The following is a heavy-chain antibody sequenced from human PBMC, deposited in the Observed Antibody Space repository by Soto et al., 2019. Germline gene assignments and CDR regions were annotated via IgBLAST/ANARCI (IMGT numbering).Heavy chain of an antibody. CDR3: AREGSSGRRYYYCGMDV. CDR2: IIPIFGTA. D-gene: IGHD6-19*01. CDR1: GGTFSSYA. Sequence: QVQLVQSGAEVKKPGSSVKVSCKASGGTFSSYAISWVRQAPGQGLEWMGGIIPIFGTANYAQKFQGRVRITAEESPRTAYMELSSLRSEDTAVYYCAREGSSGRRYYYCGMDVWGQGTTVTVSS. V-gene: IGHV1-69*01. J-gene: IGHJ6*01.